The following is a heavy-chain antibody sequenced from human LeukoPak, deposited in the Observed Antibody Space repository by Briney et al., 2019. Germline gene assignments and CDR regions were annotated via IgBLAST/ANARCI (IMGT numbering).Heavy chain of an antibody. V-gene: IGHV5-51*01. CDR2: IYPDDSDI. CDR3: ARHTRGVDTALVQDAFDI. CDR1: GYTFTNYW. Sequence: GESLKISCKGSGYTFTNYWIGWVRQMPGKGLECMGIIYPDDSDIRYSPSFQGQVTISADKSVSTAYLQWSSLKASDTAMYYCARHTRGVDTALVQDAFDIWGQGTRVTVSS. J-gene: IGHJ3*02. D-gene: IGHD5-18*01.